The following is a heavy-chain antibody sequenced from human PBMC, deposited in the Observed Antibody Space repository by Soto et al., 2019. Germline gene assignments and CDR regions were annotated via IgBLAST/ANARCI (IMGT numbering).Heavy chain of an antibody. J-gene: IGHJ5*02. Sequence: EFQVLQSGGGLVQPGGSLTLSCAASGFPFSSTDMTWVRQAPGKGLQWVSTIDGSGRTTYSADSVKGLFTISRDNSINPLFLQMNSLRSDDTALYFCAKNSAWFNTWGQAARVTVSP. CDR1: GFPFSSTD. CDR3: AKNSAWFNT. CDR2: IDGSGRTT. V-gene: IGHV3-23*01.